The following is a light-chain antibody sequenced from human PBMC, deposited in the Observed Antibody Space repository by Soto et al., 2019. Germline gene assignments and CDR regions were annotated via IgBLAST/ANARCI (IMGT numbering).Light chain of an antibody. Sequence: EILMTRSPVTLSVSPGDRATLSCRASQSVSSNLAWYQQKPGQAPRLLIYGASSRATGIPDRFSGSGSGTDFTLTISRLEAEDVAVYYCQQYGSSPITFGQRTRLEIK. V-gene: IGKV3-20*01. CDR1: QSVSSN. J-gene: IGKJ5*01. CDR2: GAS. CDR3: QQYGSSPIT.